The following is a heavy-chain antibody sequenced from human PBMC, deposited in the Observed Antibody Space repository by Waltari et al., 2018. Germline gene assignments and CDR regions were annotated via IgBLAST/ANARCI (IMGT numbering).Heavy chain of an antibody. CDR1: GYSISRGYY. V-gene: IGHV4-38-2*02. CDR3: ARDRTAAGYYYYYGMDV. CDR2: IYHSGGT. J-gene: IGHJ6*02. Sequence: QVQLQESGPGLVKPSETLSLTCAVSGYSISRGYYWGWIRQPPGTGLEVIGSIYHSGGTYYNPSLKSRVTISVDTSKNQFSLKRSSVTAADTAVYYCARDRTAAGYYYYYGMDVWGQGTTVTVSS. D-gene: IGHD6-13*01.